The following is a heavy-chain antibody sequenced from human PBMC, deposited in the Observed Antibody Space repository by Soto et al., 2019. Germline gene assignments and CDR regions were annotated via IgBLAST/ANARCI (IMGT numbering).Heavy chain of an antibody. Sequence: QVQLQQWGAGLLEPSETLSLTCAVYGGSFSGCYWTWIRRPPGKGLEWIGEINDRGSTNYNPSLSSRVTISVDTSRNQFSLRLNSVTAADTAVYYCARLEITTSDTFDIWGQGTMVTVSS. D-gene: IGHD4-4*01. CDR1: GGSFSGCY. J-gene: IGHJ3*02. CDR2: INDRGST. V-gene: IGHV4-34*01. CDR3: ARLEITTSDTFDI.